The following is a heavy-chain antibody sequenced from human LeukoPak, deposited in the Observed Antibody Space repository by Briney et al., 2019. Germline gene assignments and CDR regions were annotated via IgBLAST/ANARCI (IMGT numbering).Heavy chain of an antibody. J-gene: IGHJ3*02. CDR1: GFTFSSYA. CDR3: AKVPWNRLGYCSSTSCHTGAFDI. Sequence: GGSLRLSCAASGFTFSSYAMSWVRQAPGEGLEWVSAISGSGGSTYYADSVKGRFTISRDNSKNTLYLQMNSLRAEDTAVYYCAKVPWNRLGYCSSTSCHTGAFDIWGQGTMVTVSS. V-gene: IGHV3-23*01. D-gene: IGHD2-2*01. CDR2: ISGSGGST.